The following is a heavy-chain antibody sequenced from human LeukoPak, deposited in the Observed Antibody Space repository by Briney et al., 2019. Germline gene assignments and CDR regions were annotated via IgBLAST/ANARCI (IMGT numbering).Heavy chain of an antibody. CDR1: GYTFTSYA. CDR3: ARDRRVGRPYYDFWSGYYPNEYYYGMDV. CDR2: TNTNTGNP. J-gene: IGHJ6*02. D-gene: IGHD3-3*01. V-gene: IGHV7-4-1*02. Sequence: ASVKVSCKASGYTFTSYAMNWVRQAPGQGLEWMGWTNTNTGNPTYAQGFTGRFVFSLDTSVSTAYLQISSLKAEDTAVYYCARDRRVGRPYYDFWSGYYPNEYYYGMDVWGQGTTVTVSS.